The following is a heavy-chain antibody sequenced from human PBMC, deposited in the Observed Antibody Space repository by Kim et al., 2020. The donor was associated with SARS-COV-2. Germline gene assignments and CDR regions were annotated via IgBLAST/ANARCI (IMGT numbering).Heavy chain of an antibody. D-gene: IGHD3-10*01. CDR3: AKDGGSGVTMVYFDY. J-gene: IGHJ4*02. V-gene: IGHV3-23*01. Sequence: DSVKGRFTISRDNSKNTLYLQMNSLRAEDTAVYYCAKDGGSGVTMVYFDYWGQGTLVTVSS.